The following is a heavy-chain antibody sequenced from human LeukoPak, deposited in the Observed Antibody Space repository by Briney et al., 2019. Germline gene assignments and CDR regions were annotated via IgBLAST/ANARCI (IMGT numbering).Heavy chain of an antibody. CDR1: GFTFSRYG. J-gene: IGHJ4*02. CDR2: IRFDGGKK. D-gene: IGHD6-19*01. V-gene: IGHV3-30*02. Sequence: GGSLRLSCAASGFTFSRYGMHWVRQAPGKGLELVAFIRFDGGKKYYADSVKGRFTISRDNSKNTLHLQMSSLRGEDTAVYYCAKDFTYAVAGRGDFDYWGQGTLVTVSS. CDR3: AKDFTYAVAGRGDFDY.